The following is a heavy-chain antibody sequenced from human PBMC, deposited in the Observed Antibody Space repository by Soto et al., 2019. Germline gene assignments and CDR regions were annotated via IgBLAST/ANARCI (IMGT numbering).Heavy chain of an antibody. CDR1: GYTFTSYG. V-gene: IGHV1-18*01. CDR3: GRVNIVATITRPTINYCYYYMDV. Sequence: QVQLVQSGAEVKKPGASVKVSCKASGYTFTSYGISWVRQATGQGLEWMGWISAYNGNTNYAQMLQGRVTITTDTAKSTAYMELRNLCAADTAVYYCGRVNIVATITRPTINYCYYYMDVCGKGNTVTVSS. D-gene: IGHD5-12*01. CDR2: ISAYNGNT. J-gene: IGHJ6*03.